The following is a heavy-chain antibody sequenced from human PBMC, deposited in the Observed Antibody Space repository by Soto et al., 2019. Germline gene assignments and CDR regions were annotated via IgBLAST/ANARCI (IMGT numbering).Heavy chain of an antibody. J-gene: IGHJ6*02. CDR1: GGTFSSYA. CDR2: IIPIFGTA. CDR3: ARSLYRFLEWLSAYYYYGMDV. D-gene: IGHD3-3*01. Sequence: SVKVSCKASGGTFSSYAISWVRQAPGQGLEWMGGIIPIFGTANYAQEFQGRVTITADESTSTAYMELSSLRSEDTAVYYCARSLYRFLEWLSAYYYYGMDVWGQGTTVTVSS. V-gene: IGHV1-69*13.